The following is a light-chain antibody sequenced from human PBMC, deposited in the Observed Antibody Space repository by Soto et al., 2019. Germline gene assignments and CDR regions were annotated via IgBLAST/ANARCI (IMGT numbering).Light chain of an antibody. CDR2: NVY. CDR3: NSYTSSSTLV. CDR1: SSDVGGYNF. J-gene: IGLJ2*01. V-gene: IGLV2-14*03. Sequence: QSVLPQPASVSGSPGKSITISCTGTSSDVGGYNFVSWYQQHPGKAPKLMLYNVYDRPSGISHRFSGSRSGNTASLTISGRQAEDEAHYSCNSYTSSSTLVFGGGTKLTVL.